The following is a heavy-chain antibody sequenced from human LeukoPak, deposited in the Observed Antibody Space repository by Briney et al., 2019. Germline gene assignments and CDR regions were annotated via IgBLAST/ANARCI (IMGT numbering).Heavy chain of an antibody. CDR3: TRRSRDVYNSDAFDM. J-gene: IGHJ3*02. V-gene: IGHV3-73*01. CDR1: GFTFSGSA. CDR2: SRNKANSYAT. D-gene: IGHD5-24*01. Sequence: GGSLRLSCAASGFTFSGSAMHWVRQASGKGLERGGRSRNKANSYATGDAASVKGRFTISRDDSKNTAYLQMNSLKTEDTAVYYCTRRSRDVYNSDAFDMWGQGTLVTVSS.